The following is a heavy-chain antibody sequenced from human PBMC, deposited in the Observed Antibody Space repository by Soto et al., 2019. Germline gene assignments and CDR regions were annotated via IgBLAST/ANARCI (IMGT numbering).Heavy chain of an antibody. J-gene: IGHJ5*02. Sequence: GGSLRLSCAASGFTFSSYEMNWVRQAPGKGLEWVAYISSSGSIIYYADSVKGRFTISRDNAKNSLYLQMNSLRAEDTAVYYCARGVLYYYDSSGYPHWFDPWGQGXLVTVYS. D-gene: IGHD3-22*01. CDR1: GFTFSSYE. CDR2: ISSSGSII. CDR3: ARGVLYYYDSSGYPHWFDP. V-gene: IGHV3-48*03.